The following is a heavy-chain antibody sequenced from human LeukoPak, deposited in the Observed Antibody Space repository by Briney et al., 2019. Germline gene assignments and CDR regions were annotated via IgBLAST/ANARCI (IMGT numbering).Heavy chain of an antibody. CDR3: ARTSMRLATAGLVDY. J-gene: IGHJ4*02. Sequence: SGGSLRLSCAASGFVFSTYSMNWVRQAPGKGLEWVSSMSPSSGTYIYYADSVEGRFTISRDNAKNSLYLQMNSLRAEDTAVYYCARTSMRLATAGLVDYWGQGTLVTVSS. V-gene: IGHV3-21*04. CDR1: GFVFSTYS. CDR2: MSPSSGTYI. D-gene: IGHD6-13*01.